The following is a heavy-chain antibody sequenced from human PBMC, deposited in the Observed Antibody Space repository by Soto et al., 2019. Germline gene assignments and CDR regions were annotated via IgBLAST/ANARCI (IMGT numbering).Heavy chain of an antibody. V-gene: IGHV3-21*01. CDR1: GFTFSSYS. CDR2: ISSSSSYI. Sequence: GGSLRLSCAASGFTFSSYSMNWVRQAPGKGLEWVSSISSSSSYIYYADSVKGRFTISRDNAKNSLYLQMNSLRAKDTAVYYCARAVEVEYSGYDFPPDYWGQGTLVTVSS. D-gene: IGHD5-12*01. CDR3: ARAVEVEYSGYDFPPDY. J-gene: IGHJ4*02.